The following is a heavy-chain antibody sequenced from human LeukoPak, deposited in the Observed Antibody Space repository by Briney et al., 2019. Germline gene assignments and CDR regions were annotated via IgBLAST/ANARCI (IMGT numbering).Heavy chain of an antibody. D-gene: IGHD3-10*01. J-gene: IGHJ6*02. CDR1: GYTFTSYA. CDR2: INTNTGNP. Sequence: ASVKVSCKASGYTFTSYAMNWVRQAPGQGLEWMGWINTNTGNPTYAQGFTGRFVFSLDTSVSTAYLQISSLKAEDTAVYYCARAPPLYYYGSGSYPYYYYGMDVWGQGTTVTVSS. CDR3: ARAPPLYYYGSGSYPYYYYGMDV. V-gene: IGHV7-4-1*02.